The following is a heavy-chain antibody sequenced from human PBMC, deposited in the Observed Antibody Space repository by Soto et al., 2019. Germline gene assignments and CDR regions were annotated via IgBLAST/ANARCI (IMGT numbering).Heavy chain of an antibody. Sequence: GGSLRLSCAASGFSFDHYAMTWVRQSPGKGLEWVSIISGSNNNINYADSVKGRFTISRDNSRNTLYLQMNSLRAEDTAVYYCAKKMYIVGSTLGDYWGQGTLVTVSS. V-gene: IGHV3-23*01. CDR2: ISGSNNNI. J-gene: IGHJ4*02. CDR3: AKKMYIVGSTLGDY. CDR1: GFSFDHYA. D-gene: IGHD1-26*01.